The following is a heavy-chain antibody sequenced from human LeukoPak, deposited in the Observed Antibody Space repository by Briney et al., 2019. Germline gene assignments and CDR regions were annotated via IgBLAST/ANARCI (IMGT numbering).Heavy chain of an antibody. V-gene: IGHV4-34*01. CDR1: GGSFFGSH. Sequence: SETLSLTCAVSGGSFFGSHWNWIRQSPEKGREWIGEINHSGRTNYNPSLTSRVTIPVDTSKSQFFLKLTSVTAADTAVYYCARDPTTVVPLPYYFDFWGQGTLVTVSA. D-gene: IGHD4-23*01. CDR2: INHSGRT. J-gene: IGHJ4*02. CDR3: ARDPTTVVPLPYYFDF.